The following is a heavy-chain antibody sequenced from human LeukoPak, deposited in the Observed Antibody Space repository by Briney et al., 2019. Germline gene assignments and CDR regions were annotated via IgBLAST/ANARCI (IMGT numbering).Heavy chain of an antibody. V-gene: IGHV1-46*01. CDR1: GYTFTSYY. D-gene: IGHD6-19*01. Sequence: ASVKVSCKASGYTFTSYYMHWVRQAPGQGLEWMGIINPSGGSTSYAQKSQGRVTMTRDMSTSTVYMELSSLRSEDTAVYYCARVRGVWAVAGYYFDYWGQGTLVTVSS. J-gene: IGHJ4*02. CDR2: INPSGGST. CDR3: ARVRGVWAVAGYYFDY.